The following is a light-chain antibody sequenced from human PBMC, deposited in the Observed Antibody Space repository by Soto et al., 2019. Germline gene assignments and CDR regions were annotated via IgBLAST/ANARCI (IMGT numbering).Light chain of an antibody. CDR2: DAF. CDR3: HQRTFWPFT. J-gene: IGKJ3*01. CDR1: QSIKTY. Sequence: EIVLTQSPATLSLSPGDRATLSCRASQSIKTYLAWYQQKPGQSPRLLIFDAFNRATGIPARFSGSGSGTDFTLTISRLEPEDFAVYYCHQRTFWPFTVGPGTKLYLK. V-gene: IGKV3-11*01.